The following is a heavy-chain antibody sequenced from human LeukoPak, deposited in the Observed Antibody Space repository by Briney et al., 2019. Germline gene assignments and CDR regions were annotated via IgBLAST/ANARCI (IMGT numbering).Heavy chain of an antibody. CDR3: AKRGQQLVTPGVDWFDP. J-gene: IGHJ5*02. Sequence: LPGGSLRLSCAASGFSFSVYEIHWVRQAPGKGLEWISDISSSGTTTYYADSVKGRFTISRDNSKNTLYLQMNSLRDEDTAVYYCAKRGQQLVTPGVDWFDPWGQGTLVTVSS. CDR2: ISSSGTTT. D-gene: IGHD6-13*01. V-gene: IGHV3-48*03. CDR1: GFSFSVYE.